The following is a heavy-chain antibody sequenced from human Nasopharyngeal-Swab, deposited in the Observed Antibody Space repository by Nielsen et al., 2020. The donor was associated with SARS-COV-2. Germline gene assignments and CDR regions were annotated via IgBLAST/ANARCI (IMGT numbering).Heavy chain of an antibody. V-gene: IGHV3-66*03. CDR2: IYSCGST. Sequence: GESLKISCSASGFTVSSNYMSWVRQAPGKGLEWVSVIYSCGSTDYADSVKGRFTISRDNAKNSLYLQMNSLRDEDTAVYYFASVRIFGVVMNDYWGQGTVVTVSS. D-gene: IGHD3-3*02. J-gene: IGHJ4*02. CDR1: GFTVSSNY. CDR3: ASVRIFGVVMNDY.